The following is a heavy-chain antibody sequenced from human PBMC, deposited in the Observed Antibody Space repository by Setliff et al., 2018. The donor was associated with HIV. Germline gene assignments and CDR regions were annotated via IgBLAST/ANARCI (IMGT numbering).Heavy chain of an antibody. Sequence: SETLSLTCAVYGGSFSDYYWTWIRQSPGKGLEWIGSMYYSGSTYYTPSLKSRITISLDTSKNQFPLRMRSVTAADTAVYYCARVFVDTAVLRVLEYYFDSWGRGTLVTVSS. CDR2: MYYSGST. J-gene: IGHJ4*02. CDR1: GGSFSDYY. V-gene: IGHV4-34*01. D-gene: IGHD5-18*01. CDR3: ARVFVDTAVLRVLEYYFDS.